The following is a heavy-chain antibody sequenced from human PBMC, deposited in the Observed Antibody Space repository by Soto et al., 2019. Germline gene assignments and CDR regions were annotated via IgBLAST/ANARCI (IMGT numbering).Heavy chain of an antibody. J-gene: IGHJ4*02. CDR1: GFTFSSYN. Sequence: GGSLRLSCAASGFTFSSYNMNWVRQAPGKGLEWVSSISSSSSYIYYADSVKGRFTISRHNAKNSLYLQMNSLRAEDTAVYYCARDTGGFSPQLVPWPIDYWGQGTLVTVSS. V-gene: IGHV3-21*01. D-gene: IGHD6-6*01. CDR3: ARDTGGFSPQLVPWPIDY. CDR2: ISSSSSYI.